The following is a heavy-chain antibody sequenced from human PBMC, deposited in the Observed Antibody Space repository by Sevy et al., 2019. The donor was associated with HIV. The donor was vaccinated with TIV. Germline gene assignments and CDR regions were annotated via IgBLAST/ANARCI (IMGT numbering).Heavy chain of an antibody. J-gene: IGHJ6*02. CDR1: GYTFTSYG. D-gene: IGHD6-13*01. Sequence: VSVKVSCKASGYTFTSYGISWVRQAPGQGLEWMGWISAYNGNTNYAQKLQGRVTMTTDTSTSTAYMELRSLRSDDTAVYYCARDWGSSWPDYYYYGMDVWGQGTTVTVSS. CDR2: ISAYNGNT. V-gene: IGHV1-18*01. CDR3: ARDWGSSWPDYYYYGMDV.